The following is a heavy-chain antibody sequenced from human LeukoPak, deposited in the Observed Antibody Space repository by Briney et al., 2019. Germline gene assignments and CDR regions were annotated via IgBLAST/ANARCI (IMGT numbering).Heavy chain of an antibody. D-gene: IGHD5-24*01. J-gene: IGHJ4*02. CDR1: GGSISSFY. Sequence: PSETLSLTCTVSGGSISSFYWSWIRQPPGKGLEWIGYIYHSGGAKYNPSLKSRVTISVDTSKNQFSLKLSSVTAADTAAYYCARQPVEMSTNAAIDYWGQGTLVTVSS. CDR3: ARQPVEMSTNAAIDY. V-gene: IGHV4-59*01. CDR2: IYHSGGA.